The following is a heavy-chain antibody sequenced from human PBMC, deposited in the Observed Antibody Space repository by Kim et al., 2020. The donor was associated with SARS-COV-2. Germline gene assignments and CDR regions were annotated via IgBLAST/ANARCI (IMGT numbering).Heavy chain of an antibody. Sequence: GGSLRLSCAASGFTFSSYAMHWVRQAPGKGLEWVAVISYDGSNKYYADSVKGRFTISRDNSKNTLYLQMNSLRAEDTAVYYCAGDCSGGSCYGEDAFDIWGQGTMFTVSS. D-gene: IGHD2-15*01. CDR1: GFTFSSYA. V-gene: IGHV3-30*04. CDR3: AGDCSGGSCYGEDAFDI. CDR2: ISYDGSNK. J-gene: IGHJ3*02.